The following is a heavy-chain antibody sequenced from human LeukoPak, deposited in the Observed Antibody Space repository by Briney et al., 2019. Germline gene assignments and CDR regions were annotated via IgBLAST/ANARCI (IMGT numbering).Heavy chain of an antibody. CDR3: AKVRYYDSSGSLDY. CDR1: GFTFNTYA. D-gene: IGHD3-22*01. CDR2: ISGSGGST. Sequence: AGGSLRLSCAASGFTFNTYAMSWVRQAPGKGLEWVSAISGSGGSTYYADSVKGRFTISRDNSKNTLYLQMNSLRAEDTAVYYCAKVRYYDSSGSLDYWGQGTLVTVSS. J-gene: IGHJ4*02. V-gene: IGHV3-23*01.